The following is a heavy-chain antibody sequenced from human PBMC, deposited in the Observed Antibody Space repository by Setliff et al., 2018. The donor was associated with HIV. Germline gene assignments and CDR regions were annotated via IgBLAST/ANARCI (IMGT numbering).Heavy chain of an antibody. D-gene: IGHD1-1*01. CDR2: INPNNGVT. CDR3: ASFRGTGTTRSLDHFDY. V-gene: IGHV1-2*06. J-gene: IGHJ4*02. Sequence: ASVKVSCKASGYTFTGSYLHWVRQAPGQGLEWMGRINPNNGVTFYGQKFQGRVTMTRDTSIMTAYMELGRLTYDDTAVYYCASFRGTGTTRSLDHFDYWGQGTLVTVSS. CDR1: GYTFTGSY.